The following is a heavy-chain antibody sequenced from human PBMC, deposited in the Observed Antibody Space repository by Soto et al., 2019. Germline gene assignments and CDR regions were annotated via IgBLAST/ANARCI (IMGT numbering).Heavy chain of an antibody. CDR3: ARAALGYCSGGSCYRYFDY. CDR2: IIPIFGTA. V-gene: IGHV1-69*01. D-gene: IGHD2-15*01. CDR1: EGTFSSYA. Sequence: QVQLVQSGAEVKKPGSSVKVSCKASEGTFSSYAISWVRQAPGQGLEWMGGIIPIFGTANYAQKFQGRVTITADESTSTAYMELSSLRSEDTAVYYCARAALGYCSGGSCYRYFDYWGQGTLVTVSS. J-gene: IGHJ4*02.